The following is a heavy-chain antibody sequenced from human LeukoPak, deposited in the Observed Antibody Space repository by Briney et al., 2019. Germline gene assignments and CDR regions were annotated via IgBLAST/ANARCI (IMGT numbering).Heavy chain of an antibody. CDR2: IYTSGRT. V-gene: IGHV4-61*02. CDR1: GGSISSGSYY. J-gene: IGHJ4*02. D-gene: IGHD6-19*01. Sequence: SETLSLTCTVSGGSISSGSYYWSWIRQPAGKGLEWIGRIYTSGRTDYNPSLKSRVIISLDTSKNQFSLKLSSVTAADTAVYYCARSIAVADFDYWGQGTLVTVSS. CDR3: ARSIAVADFDY.